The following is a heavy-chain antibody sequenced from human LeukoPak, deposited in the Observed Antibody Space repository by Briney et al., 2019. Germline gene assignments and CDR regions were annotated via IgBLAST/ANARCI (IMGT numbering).Heavy chain of an antibody. D-gene: IGHD5-18*01. CDR2: ITGCGGST. Sequence: GGALRPSFAAPGITLCSHSMNLGRQAPGGGVGWGSAITGCGGSTYYADSVKGWFTISRDNSKNTLYLQMNSLRAEDTAVYYCAKDTASSWWYFDLWGRGTLVTVSS. J-gene: IGHJ2*01. CDR3: AKDTASSWWYFDL. CDR1: GITLCSHS. V-gene: IGHV3-23*01.